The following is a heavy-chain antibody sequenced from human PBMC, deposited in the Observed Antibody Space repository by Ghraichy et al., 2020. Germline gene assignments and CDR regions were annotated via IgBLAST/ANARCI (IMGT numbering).Heavy chain of an antibody. J-gene: IGHJ4*02. V-gene: IGHV3-64*02. CDR1: GFTFSRFS. CDR3: ARVGGTGYLDY. D-gene: IGHD1-26*01. Sequence: LSLPCAASGFTFSRFSMYWVRQAPGKGLEYVSALSSNGDSPYYADSVKGRFTISRDNSKDTLYLQMGSLRAEDMAVYYCARVGGTGYLDYWGQGTQVTVSS. CDR2: LSSNGDSP.